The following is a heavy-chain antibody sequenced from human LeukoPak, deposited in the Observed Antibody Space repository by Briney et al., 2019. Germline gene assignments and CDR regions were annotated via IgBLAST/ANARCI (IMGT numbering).Heavy chain of an antibody. J-gene: IGHJ4*02. CDR3: TTDFHDSSGYYYVWSVPNRYNY. V-gene: IGHV3-23*01. D-gene: IGHD3-22*01. CDR2: ISGSGGST. Sequence: HPGGSLRLSCAASGFTFSSYAMSWVRQAPGKGLEWVSAISGSGGSTYYADSVKGRFTISRDNSKNTLYLQMNSLRAEDTAVYYCTTDFHDSSGYYYVWSVPNRYNYWGQGTLVTVSS. CDR1: GFTFSSYA.